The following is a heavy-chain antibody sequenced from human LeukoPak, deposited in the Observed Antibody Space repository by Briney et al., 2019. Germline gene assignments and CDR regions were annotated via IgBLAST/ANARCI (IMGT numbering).Heavy chain of an antibody. J-gene: IGHJ6*04. CDR1: GYTFTGYY. Sequence: ASVKVSCKASGYTFTGYYMHWVRQAPGQGLEWMGWISPNSGGTNYAQKFQGWVTMTRDTSISTAYMELSRLRSDDTAVYYCAKGIAAAGTGYYYYGMDVWGKGTTVTVSS. CDR2: ISPNSGGT. D-gene: IGHD6-13*01. V-gene: IGHV1-2*04. CDR3: AKGIAAAGTGYYYYGMDV.